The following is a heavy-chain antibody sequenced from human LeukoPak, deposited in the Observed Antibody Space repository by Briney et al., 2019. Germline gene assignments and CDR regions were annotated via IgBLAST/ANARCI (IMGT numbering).Heavy chain of an antibody. Sequence: SVKVSCKASGGTFSSYAISWVRQAPGQGLEWMGGIIPIFGTANSAQKFQSRVTITTDESTSTAYMELSSLRSEDTAAYYCASLGLYCSGGSCYSDYYYYYYMDVWGKGTTVTVSS. CDR3: ASLGLYCSGGSCYSDYYYYYYMDV. D-gene: IGHD2-15*01. J-gene: IGHJ6*03. CDR1: GGTFSSYA. CDR2: IIPIFGTA. V-gene: IGHV1-69*05.